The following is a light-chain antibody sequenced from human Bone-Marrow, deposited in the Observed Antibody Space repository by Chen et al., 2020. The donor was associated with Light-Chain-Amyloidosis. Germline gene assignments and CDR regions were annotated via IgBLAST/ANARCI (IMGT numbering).Light chain of an antibody. Sequence: EIVMTQSPATLSVSPGERATLSCRASQSVSSNLAWYQQKPGQAPRLLIYGASTRATGIPARFSGSGSGTEFALTISSLQSEDFAVYYCQQYNNWPPVTFGQGTKVEIK. J-gene: IGKJ1*01. CDR2: GAS. V-gene: IGKV3-15*01. CDR3: QQYNNWPPVT. CDR1: QSVSSN.